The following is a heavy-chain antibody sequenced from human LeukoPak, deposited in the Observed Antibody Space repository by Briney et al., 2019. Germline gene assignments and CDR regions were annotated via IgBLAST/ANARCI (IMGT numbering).Heavy chain of an antibody. CDR2: IYTTGHA. V-gene: IGHV4-4*07. CDR1: SGSINSYY. CDR3: ARHGYTASHFFLDY. D-gene: IGHD5-18*01. J-gene: IGHJ4*02. Sequence: SETLPLTCSVSSGSINSYYWGWVRQPAGRGLEWIGRIYTTGHADYDPSLQSRVTMSVDTSQKQFSLNLRSVTAADTAFYFCARHGYTASHFFLDYWSQGTLVTVSS.